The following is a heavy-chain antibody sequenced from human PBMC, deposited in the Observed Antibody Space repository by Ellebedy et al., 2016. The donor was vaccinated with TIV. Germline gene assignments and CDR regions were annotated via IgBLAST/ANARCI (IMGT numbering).Heavy chain of an antibody. J-gene: IGHJ6*02. CDR1: GYTFTSYD. V-gene: IGHV1-8*01. Sequence: AASVKVSCKASGYTFTSYDINWVRQATGPGLEWMGWMNPNSGNTGYAQKFQGTVTMTRNTSISTAYKEQSSLRSEDTAVYYCAGHFYWLPHYYYYGMDVWGQGTTVTVSS. D-gene: IGHD3-9*01. CDR3: AGHFYWLPHYYYYGMDV. CDR2: MNPNSGNT.